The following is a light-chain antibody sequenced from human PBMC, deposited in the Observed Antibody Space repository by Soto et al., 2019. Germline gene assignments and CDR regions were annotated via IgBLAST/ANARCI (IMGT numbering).Light chain of an antibody. CDR3: QQRSNWIT. CDR1: QNIRTK. CDR2: GAS. Sequence: EIVMTQSPATLSVSPGEGATLSCRASQNIRTKLAWYQQKPGQAPRLLISGASTRATGIPVRFSGSGSGTDFTLTISSLEPEDFAVYYCQQRSNWITFGQGTRLEI. V-gene: IGKV3-15*01. J-gene: IGKJ5*01.